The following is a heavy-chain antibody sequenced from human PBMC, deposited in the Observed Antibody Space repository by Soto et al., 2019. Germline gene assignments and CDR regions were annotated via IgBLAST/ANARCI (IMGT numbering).Heavy chain of an antibody. D-gene: IGHD2-15*01. V-gene: IGHV4-59*01. CDR3: ARDYGGNRGFDY. CDR2: IYYSGGT. J-gene: IGHJ4*02. Sequence: SETRSRTWTVSGGSISSYYWSWIRQPPGKGLEWIGYIYYSGGTNYNPSLKSRVTMSVDTSNNQFSLKLSSVTAADTAVYYCARDYGGNRGFDYWGQGTLVTVS. CDR1: GGSISSYY.